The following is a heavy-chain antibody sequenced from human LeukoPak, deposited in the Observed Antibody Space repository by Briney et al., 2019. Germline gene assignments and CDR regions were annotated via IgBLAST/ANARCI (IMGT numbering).Heavy chain of an antibody. D-gene: IGHD3-3*01. J-gene: IGHJ4*02. CDR2: INPSGGST. CDR1: GYTFTSYY. V-gene: IGHV1-46*01. CDR3: ARDHTQETYYDFWSGYSPFDY. Sequence: ASVKVSCKASGYTFTSYYMHWVRQAPGQGLEWMGIINPSGGSTSYAQKFQGRVTMTRDMSTSTVYMELSSLRSEDTAVYYCARDHTQETYYDFWSGYSPFDYWGQGTLVTVSS.